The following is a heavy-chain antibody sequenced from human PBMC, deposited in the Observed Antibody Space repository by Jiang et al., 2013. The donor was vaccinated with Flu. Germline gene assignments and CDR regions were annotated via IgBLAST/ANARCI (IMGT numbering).Heavy chain of an antibody. V-gene: IGHV4-39*01. Sequence: SRVTISVDTSKNQFSLKLSSVTAADTAVYYCARLEGGGATPFWGQGTLVTVSS. D-gene: IGHD1-26*01. CDR3: ARLEGGGATPF. J-gene: IGHJ4*02.